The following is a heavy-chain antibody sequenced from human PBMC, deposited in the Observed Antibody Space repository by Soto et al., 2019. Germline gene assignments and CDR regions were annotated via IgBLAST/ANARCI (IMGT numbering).Heavy chain of an antibody. J-gene: IGHJ6*02. CDR1: GGTFNSYS. CDR3: ARAAVLTFTRFYDVDV. V-gene: IGHV1-69*18. D-gene: IGHD6-13*01. CDR2: IIRMFGTT. Sequence: QVQLVQSGAEVKTPGSSVKVSCEASGGTFNSYSINWVRQAPGQGLEWMGRIIRMFGTTDYAQRFQGRVTFTADESTNTASMEVTNLTSEDTAVYYCARAAVLTFTRFYDVDVWGQGTTVTVSS.